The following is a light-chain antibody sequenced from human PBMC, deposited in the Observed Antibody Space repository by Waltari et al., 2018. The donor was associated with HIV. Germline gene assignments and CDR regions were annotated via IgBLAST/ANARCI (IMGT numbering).Light chain of an antibody. CDR3: SSYTSSSTPWV. V-gene: IGLV2-14*01. CDR2: DVS. J-gene: IGLJ3*02. Sequence: QSALTQPASVSGSPGQSITISCTGTSSDVGGYIYVSWYQQHPGKAPKLMLYDVSIRPSGVSNRFSGSKSGNTASLTISGLQAEDEADYYCSSYTSSSTPWVFGGGTKLTVL. CDR1: SSDVGGYIY.